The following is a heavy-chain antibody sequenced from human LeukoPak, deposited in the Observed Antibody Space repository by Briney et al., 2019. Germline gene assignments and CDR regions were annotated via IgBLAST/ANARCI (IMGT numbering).Heavy chain of an antibody. CDR2: TYYRSKWYS. Sequence: PSQTLSLTCAISGESVSSNSVTWNWIRQSPSRGLEWLGRTYYRSKWYSDYAVSVKSRITINSDTSKNQFSLQLNSVTPDDTAVYYCASSLVGGERQVGWFDPWGQGTLVTVSS. D-gene: IGHD3-16*01. V-gene: IGHV6-1*01. CDR3: ASSLVGGERQVGWFDP. CDR1: GESVSSNSVT. J-gene: IGHJ5*02.